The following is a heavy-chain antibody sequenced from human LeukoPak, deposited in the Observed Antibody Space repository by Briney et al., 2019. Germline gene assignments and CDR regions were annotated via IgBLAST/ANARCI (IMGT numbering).Heavy chain of an antibody. Sequence: SETLSLTCTVSGGSISSYYWSWIRQPPGKGLEWIGYIYYSGSTNYNPSLKSRVTISVDTSKNQFSLKLSSVTAADTAVYYCARRKQLVPGEFDYWGQGTLVTVSS. V-gene: IGHV4-59*01. J-gene: IGHJ4*02. CDR2: IYYSGST. CDR1: GGSISSYY. D-gene: IGHD6-13*01. CDR3: ARRKQLVPGEFDY.